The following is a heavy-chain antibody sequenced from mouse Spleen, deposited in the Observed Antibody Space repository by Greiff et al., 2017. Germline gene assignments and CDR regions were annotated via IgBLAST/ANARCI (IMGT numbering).Heavy chain of an antibody. D-gene: IGHD1-1*01. V-gene: IGHV1-5*01. CDR3: TRSRVLLRSSFDY. J-gene: IGHJ2*01. CDR1: GYTFTSYW. CDR2: IYPGNSDT. Sequence: DVKLVESGTVLARPGASVKMSCKTSGYTFTSYWMHWVKQRPGQGLEWIGAIYPGNSDTSYNQKFKGKAKLTAVTSASTAYMELSSLTNEDSAVYYCTRSRVLLRSSFDYWGQGTTLTVSS.